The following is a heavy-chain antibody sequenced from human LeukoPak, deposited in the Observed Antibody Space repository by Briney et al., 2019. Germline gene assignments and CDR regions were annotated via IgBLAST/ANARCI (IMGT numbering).Heavy chain of an antibody. V-gene: IGHV3-7*01. CDR1: GFSFNSDW. CDR3: TRRLDD. Sequence: GGSLRLSCAASGFSFNSDWMDWVRQAPGKGLERVANIKHDESEKNYLDSVKGRFTISRDNAQNSLYLQMNGLRVEDTAVYYCTRRLDDWGQGTLVTVSS. CDR2: IKHDESEK. D-gene: IGHD3-16*01. J-gene: IGHJ4*02.